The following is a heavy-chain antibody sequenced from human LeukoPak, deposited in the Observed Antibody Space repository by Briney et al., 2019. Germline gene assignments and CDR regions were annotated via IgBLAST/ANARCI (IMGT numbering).Heavy chain of an antibody. J-gene: IGHJ4*02. CDR1: GFTFDDYA. Sequence: PGRSLRLSCAASGFTFDDYAMHWVRQAPGKGLEWVSGISWNSGSIGYADSVKGRFTISRDNAKNTLYLQMNSLRAEDTAVYYCAKTTAAAVPEGFDYWGQGTLVTVSS. CDR3: AKTTAAAVPEGFDY. D-gene: IGHD6-13*01. V-gene: IGHV3-9*01. CDR2: ISWNSGSI.